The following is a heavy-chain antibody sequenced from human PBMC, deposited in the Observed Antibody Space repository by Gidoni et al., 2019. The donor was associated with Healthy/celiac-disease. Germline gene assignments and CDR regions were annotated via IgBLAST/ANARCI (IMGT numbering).Heavy chain of an antibody. D-gene: IGHD1-20*01. Sequence: QVQLVQSGDAVKTPVASVKVSCKASGYSCTSYYMHLLRQAPGQGLEWMGIINPSGGSTSYAKKFQGRVTMTRDTSTSTVYMELSSMRSEDTAVYYCARDWGGITGTTVGFGYYYGMDVWGQGTTVTVSS. CDR3: ARDWGGITGTTVGFGYYYGMDV. CDR1: GYSCTSYY. CDR2: INPSGGST. V-gene: IGHV1-46*01. J-gene: IGHJ6*02.